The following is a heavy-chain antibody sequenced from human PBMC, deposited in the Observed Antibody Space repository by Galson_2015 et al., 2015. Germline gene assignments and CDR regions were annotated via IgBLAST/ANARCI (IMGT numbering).Heavy chain of an antibody. CDR2: IYPGESDT. CDR1: GYSFTSYW. CDR3: ARHSASAGTLVPPFDY. V-gene: IGHV5-51*01. D-gene: IGHD6-13*01. J-gene: IGHJ4*02. Sequence: QSGAEVKKPGESLQISCTGSGYSFTSYWIGWVRQMPGKGLEWMGIIYPGESDTRYSPSFQGQVTISADKSISTAYLQWSSLKASDTAMYYCARHSASAGTLVPPFDYWGQGTLVTVSS.